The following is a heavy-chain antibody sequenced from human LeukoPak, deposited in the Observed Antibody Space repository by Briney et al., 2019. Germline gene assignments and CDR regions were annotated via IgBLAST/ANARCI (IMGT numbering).Heavy chain of an antibody. CDR2: ISGSGGST. V-gene: IGHV3-23*01. Sequence: GGSLRLSCAASGFTFSSYAMSWVRQAPGKGLEWVSAISGSGGSTNYADSVKGRFTISRDNSKNTLYLQMNSLRAEDTAVYYCAKDPESSSWYYFDYWGQGTLVTVSS. D-gene: IGHD6-13*01. J-gene: IGHJ4*02. CDR1: GFTFSSYA. CDR3: AKDPESSSWYYFDY.